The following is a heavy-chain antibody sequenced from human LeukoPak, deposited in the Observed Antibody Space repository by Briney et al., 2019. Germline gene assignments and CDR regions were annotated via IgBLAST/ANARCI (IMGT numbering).Heavy chain of an antibody. CDR1: GYTLTSYG. Sequence: ASVKVSCKASGYTLTSYGISWVRQATGQGLEWMGWMNPNSGNTGYAQKFQGRVTMTRNTSISTAYMELSSLRSEDTAVYYCARGSYYGDTTANWFDPWGQGTLVTVSS. V-gene: IGHV1-8*02. D-gene: IGHD4-17*01. CDR2: MNPNSGNT. CDR3: ARGSYYGDTTANWFDP. J-gene: IGHJ5*02.